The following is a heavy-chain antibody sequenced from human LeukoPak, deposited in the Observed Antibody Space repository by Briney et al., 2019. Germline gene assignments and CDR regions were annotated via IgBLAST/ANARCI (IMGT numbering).Heavy chain of an antibody. CDR2: IYYSGGT. CDR3: ARSQTAMVTFDY. CDR1: GGSISSGDYY. Sequence: SQTLSLTCTVSGGSISSGDYYWSWIRQPPGKGLEWIGYIYYSGGTYYNPSLKSRVTISVDTSKNQFSLKLSSVTAADTAVYYCARSQTAMVTFDYWGQGTLVTVSS. D-gene: IGHD5-18*01. J-gene: IGHJ4*02. V-gene: IGHV4-30-4*08.